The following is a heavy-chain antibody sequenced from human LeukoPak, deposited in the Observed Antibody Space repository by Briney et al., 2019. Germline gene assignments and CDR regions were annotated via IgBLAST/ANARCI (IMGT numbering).Heavy chain of an antibody. CDR3: ARESETSGWYDY. J-gene: IGHJ4*02. CDR2: ISGDGGST. V-gene: IGHV3-43*02. Sequence: GGSLRLSCAAPGFIFDNYAIHCVRQAPGKGLEWVSLISGDGGSTFYADSVRGRFTISRDNTRKSLSLQMSSLRSEDTALYYCARESETSGWYDYWGQGTLVTVSS. CDR1: GFIFDNYA. D-gene: IGHD6-19*01.